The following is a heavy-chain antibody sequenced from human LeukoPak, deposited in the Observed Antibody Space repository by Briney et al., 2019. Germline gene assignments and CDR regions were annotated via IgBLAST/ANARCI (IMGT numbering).Heavy chain of an antibody. Sequence: GGSLRLSCADSGLTFRNHWMHWVRQAPGKGLVWVARINSDGSSTSYADSVKGRFTISRDNAKNTLYLQMNSLRAEDTAVYYCARGGYCSGGSCYRIDPWGQGTLVTVSS. CDR1: GLTFRNHW. CDR2: INSDGSST. V-gene: IGHV3-74*01. J-gene: IGHJ5*02. CDR3: ARGGYCSGGSCYRIDP. D-gene: IGHD2-15*01.